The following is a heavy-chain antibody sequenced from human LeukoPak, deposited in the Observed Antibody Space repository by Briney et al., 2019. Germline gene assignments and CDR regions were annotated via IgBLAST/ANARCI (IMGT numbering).Heavy chain of an antibody. CDR3: ARDTSGYYGRYEH. D-gene: IGHD3-3*01. CDR1: GASIRNKF. Sequence: PSETLSLTCDVSGASIRNKFWSWLRHPPGKALEWIGYISYTGTTNYNPSLQSRVTISVDTSKNQLSLKLTSMTAAGTAVYYCARDTSGYYGRYEHWGQGTLVTVSS. V-gene: IGHV4-59*01. CDR2: ISYTGTT. J-gene: IGHJ4*02.